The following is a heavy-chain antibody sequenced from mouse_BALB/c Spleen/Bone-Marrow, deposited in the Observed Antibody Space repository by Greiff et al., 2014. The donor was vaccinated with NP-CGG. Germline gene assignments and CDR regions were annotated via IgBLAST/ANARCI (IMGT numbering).Heavy chain of an antibody. Sequence: VKLMESGAELVRPGASVKLSCKTSGNIFTSYWIHWVKQGSGQGLEWIARIYPGTDSTYYNEKLKGKATLTADKSSSTAYMQLSSLKSEDSAVYFCARENYAFDYWGQGTTLTVSS. J-gene: IGHJ2*01. D-gene: IGHD2-4*01. CDR3: ARENYAFDY. CDR2: IYPGTDST. CDR1: GNIFTSYW. V-gene: IGHV1S132*01.